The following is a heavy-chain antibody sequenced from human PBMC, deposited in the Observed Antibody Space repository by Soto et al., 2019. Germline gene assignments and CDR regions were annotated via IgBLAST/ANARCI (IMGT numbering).Heavy chain of an antibody. J-gene: IGHJ4*02. V-gene: IGHV4-31*03. D-gene: IGHD3-9*01. CDR1: GDSLSSGGHY. Sequence: PSETLSLTCTVSGDSLSSGGHYWSWIRQHPGKGLEWIGHIYDSVNTYYSPSLRSRVTISADMSKNQFSLNLGSVTAADTAVYYCARVDHRGYFAILTDYWGQGTLVTVSS. CDR2: IYDSVNT. CDR3: ARVDHRGYFAILTDY.